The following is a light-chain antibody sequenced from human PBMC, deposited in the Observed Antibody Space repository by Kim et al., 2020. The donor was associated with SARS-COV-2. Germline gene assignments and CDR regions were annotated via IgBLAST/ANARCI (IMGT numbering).Light chain of an antibody. CDR2: NKN. J-gene: IGLJ3*02. V-gene: IGLV3-19*01. Sequence: LEQTVRITCRGESRRKSYGAWYQQKTGQAPVLLIYNKNNRPSGIPDRFSVTTSGNTASLTNTGAQAEDEADYYSNSRDHSIDRLGVFGGGTQLTVL. CDR1: SRRKSY. CDR3: NSRDHSIDRLGV.